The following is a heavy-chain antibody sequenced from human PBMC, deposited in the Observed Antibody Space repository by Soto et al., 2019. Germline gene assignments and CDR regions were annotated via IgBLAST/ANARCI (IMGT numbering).Heavy chain of an antibody. Sequence: SLSLTCTVSGGSISSGGYYWSWIRQHPGKGLEWIGYIYYSGSTYYNPSLKSRVTISVDTSKNQFSLKLSSVTAADTAVYYCARGRLPTLKTFDIWGQGTMVTVSS. CDR1: GGSISSGGYY. V-gene: IGHV4-31*03. CDR2: IYYSGST. CDR3: ARGRLPTLKTFDI. D-gene: IGHD6-25*01. J-gene: IGHJ3*02.